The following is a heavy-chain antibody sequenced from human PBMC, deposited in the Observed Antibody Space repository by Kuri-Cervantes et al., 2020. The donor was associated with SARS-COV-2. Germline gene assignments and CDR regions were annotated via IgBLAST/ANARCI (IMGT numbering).Heavy chain of an antibody. CDR3: ARVPSGSYYEYYFDY. V-gene: IGHV3-13*01. D-gene: IGHD1-26*01. Sequence: GESLKISCAASGFTFSSYDMHWVRQATGKGLEWVSAIGTAGDTYYPGSVKGRFTISRENAKNSLYLQMNSLRAEDTAVYYCARVPSGSYYEYYFDYWGQGTLVTVSS. J-gene: IGHJ4*02. CDR1: GFTFSSYD. CDR2: IGTAGDT.